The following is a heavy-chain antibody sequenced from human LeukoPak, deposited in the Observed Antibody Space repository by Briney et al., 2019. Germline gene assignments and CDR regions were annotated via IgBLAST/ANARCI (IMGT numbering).Heavy chain of an antibody. Sequence: SETLSLTCTVSGGSISSYYWSWIRQPPGKELEWIGYIYYSGSTNYNPSLKSRVTISVDTSKNQFSLKLSSVTAADTAVYYCARGGHYYDSSGYFYLDYWGQGTLVTVSS. CDR1: GGSISSYY. J-gene: IGHJ4*02. CDR3: ARGGHYYDSSGYFYLDY. D-gene: IGHD3-22*01. CDR2: IYYSGST. V-gene: IGHV4-59*01.